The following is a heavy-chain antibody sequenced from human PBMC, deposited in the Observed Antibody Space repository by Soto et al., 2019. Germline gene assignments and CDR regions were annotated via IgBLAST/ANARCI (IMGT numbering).Heavy chain of an antibody. CDR2: IIPIFGTA. Sequence: SVKVSCTDSGGTFSSYAISWVRQAPGQGLEWMGGIIPIFGTANYAQKFQGRVTITADESTSTAYMELSSLRSEDTAVYYCASKVGISGSSWYNWFDPWGQGTLVTVSS. CDR3: ASKVGISGSSWYNWFDP. V-gene: IGHV1-69*13. D-gene: IGHD6-13*01. J-gene: IGHJ5*02. CDR1: GGTFSSYA.